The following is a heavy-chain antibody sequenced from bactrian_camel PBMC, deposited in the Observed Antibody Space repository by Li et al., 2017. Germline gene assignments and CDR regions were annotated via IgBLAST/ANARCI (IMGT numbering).Heavy chain of an antibody. D-gene: IGHD1*01. CDR1: KYFSGRFKAC. J-gene: IGHJ6*01. CDR3: ATSLGGSGRDFDS. V-gene: IGHV3-2*01. CDR2: IYSAGDNT. Sequence: HVQLVESGGGSVQAGESLILSCDLSKYFSGRFKACMSWVRQAPGKGLQWVSSIYSAGDNTLYADSVKGRFTISRDNAKNTVYLQMISLKSEDTALYYCATSLGGSGRDFDSWGQGTQVTVS.